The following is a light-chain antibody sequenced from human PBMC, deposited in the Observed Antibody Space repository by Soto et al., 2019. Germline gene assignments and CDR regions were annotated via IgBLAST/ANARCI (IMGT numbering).Light chain of an antibody. CDR2: DAS. CDR1: QDISVY. J-gene: IGKJ4*01. CDR3: QHYYDVLVT. V-gene: IGKV1-33*01. Sequence: DIQLTQSPSSLSASVGETVTVTCQASQDISVYLNWYQEKPGKAPTLLIYDASNLKTGVPSRFIGLRSGTHFTLTISSLQPEDIVTYFCQHYYDVLVTFGGGTKVEI.